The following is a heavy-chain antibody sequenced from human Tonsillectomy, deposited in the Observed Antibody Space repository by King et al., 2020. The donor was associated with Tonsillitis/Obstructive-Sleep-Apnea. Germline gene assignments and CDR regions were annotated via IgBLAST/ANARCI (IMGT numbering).Heavy chain of an antibody. Sequence: VQLVESGGGLVQPGGSLRLSCAASGFTFSRYNMNWVRQAPGKGLEWVSYISSGSNSIYYADSVKGRFTISRDNAKNSLYLQMDSLRDEDTAVYYCARERGLVTPEFDYWGQGTLVTVSS. CDR1: GFTFSRYN. J-gene: IGHJ4*02. D-gene: IGHD2-21*02. CDR2: ISSGSNSI. CDR3: ARERGLVTPEFDY. V-gene: IGHV3-48*02.